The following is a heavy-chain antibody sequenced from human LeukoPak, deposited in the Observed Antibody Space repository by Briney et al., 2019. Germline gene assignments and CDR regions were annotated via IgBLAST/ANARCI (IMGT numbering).Heavy chain of an antibody. V-gene: IGHV4-34*01. CDR1: GGSFSGYY. D-gene: IGHD6-6*01. CDR2: INHSGST. Sequence: SETLSLTCAVYGGSFSGYYWSWICQPPGKGLEWIGEINHSGSTNYNPSLKSRVTISVDTSKNQFSLKLSSVTAADTAVYYCARGLISSIAARKGTLDYWGQGTLVTVSS. J-gene: IGHJ4*02. CDR3: ARGLISSIAARKGTLDY.